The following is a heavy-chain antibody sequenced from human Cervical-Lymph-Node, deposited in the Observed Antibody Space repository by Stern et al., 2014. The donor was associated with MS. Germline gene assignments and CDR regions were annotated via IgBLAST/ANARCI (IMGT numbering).Heavy chain of an antibody. CDR1: GFSFISYA. D-gene: IGHD6-25*01. Sequence: VPLLESGGGVVRPGRSLRLSCAASGFSFISYAIHWVRQAPGKGLEWVAVISHDGINKYYADSEKGRCTITRDNLKNTLYLQMNNLRVEDTAMSYCVREVGESPAVLFHYFDNWGQGTLLTVSS. CDR2: ISHDGINK. CDR3: VREVGESPAVLFHYFDN. V-gene: IGHV3-30-3*01. J-gene: IGHJ4*02.